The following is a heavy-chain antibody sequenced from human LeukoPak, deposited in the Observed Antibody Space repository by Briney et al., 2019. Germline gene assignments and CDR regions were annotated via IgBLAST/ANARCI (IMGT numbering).Heavy chain of an antibody. J-gene: IGHJ6*02. V-gene: IGHV3-23*01. CDR3: AKVSLQWELLPLQFYNYYGMDV. CDR2: ISGSGGST. D-gene: IGHD1-26*01. CDR1: GFTFSSYA. Sequence: PGGSLRLSCAASGFTFSSYAMSWVRQAPGKGLEWVSAISGSGGSTYYADSVKGRFTISRDNSKNTLYLQMNSLRAEDTAVYYCAKVSLQWELLPLQFYNYYGMDVWGQGTTVTVSS.